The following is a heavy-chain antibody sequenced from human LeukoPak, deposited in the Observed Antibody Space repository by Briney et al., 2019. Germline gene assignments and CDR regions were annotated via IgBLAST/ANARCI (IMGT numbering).Heavy chain of an antibody. CDR3: ARRHDGEFDY. J-gene: IGHJ4*02. Sequence: PSETLSLTCAVYGGSFSGYYWSWIRQPPGKGLEWIGEINHSGSTNYNPSLKSRVTISVDRSKNQFSLKLNSVTAADTAVYYCARRHDGEFDYWGQGTLVTVSS. CDR1: GGSFSGYY. V-gene: IGHV4-34*01. CDR2: INHSGST. D-gene: IGHD3-10*01.